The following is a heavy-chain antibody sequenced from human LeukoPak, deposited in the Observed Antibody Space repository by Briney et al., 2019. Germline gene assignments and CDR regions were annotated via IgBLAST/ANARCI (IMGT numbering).Heavy chain of an antibody. V-gene: IGHV3-23*01. CDR1: GFTSSSYS. Sequence: GASLRLSCAASGFTSSSYSMTWVRQAPGKGRECVSAISASGGSTYYAEAVKGRFTISRDNSKNTLYLQMNSLRAEDTALYYCARDLYDSSGFYPYWGQGTLVTVSS. J-gene: IGHJ4*02. CDR3: ARDLYDSSGFYPY. D-gene: IGHD3-22*01. CDR2: ISASGGST.